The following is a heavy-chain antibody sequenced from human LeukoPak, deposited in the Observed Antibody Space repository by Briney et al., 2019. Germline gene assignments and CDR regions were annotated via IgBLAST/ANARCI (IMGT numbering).Heavy chain of an antibody. J-gene: IGHJ4*02. CDR2: INQDESQK. D-gene: IGHD5-18*01. V-gene: IGHV3-7*01. Sequence: GGSLRLSCAASGFTFSRYWLSWVRQAPGKGLEWVADINQDESQKHYVDSVKGRFTISRDNAKNSLSLQMNSLRAEDTAVYYCARLLQQWPPINFDCWGQGTLVTVS. CDR1: GFTFSRYW. CDR3: ARLLQQWPPINFDC.